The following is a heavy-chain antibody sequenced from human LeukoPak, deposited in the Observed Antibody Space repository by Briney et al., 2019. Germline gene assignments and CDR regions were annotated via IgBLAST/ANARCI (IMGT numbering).Heavy chain of an antibody. Sequence: SETLSLTWTASGGSISNYYYGWIRQPPGKGLEWIGYISYSGDTKYSPSLKGRVTMSVDTSKNQFSLKLSSVTAADTAVYYCAKYGGGDLRSGYYTGWFDPWGQGTLVTL. CDR2: ISYSGDT. J-gene: IGHJ5*02. V-gene: IGHV4-59*01. CDR3: AKYGGGDLRSGYYTGWFDP. CDR1: GGSISNYY. D-gene: IGHD3-3*01.